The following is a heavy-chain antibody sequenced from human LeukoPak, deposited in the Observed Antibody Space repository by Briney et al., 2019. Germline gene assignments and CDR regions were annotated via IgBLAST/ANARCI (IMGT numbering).Heavy chain of an antibody. CDR3: ARTHYGSGSYDGMDV. Sequence: GGSLRLSCAASGFTFSSYGMHWVRQAPGKGLEWVAVISYDGSNKYYADSVKGRFTISRDNSKNTLYLQMNSLRAEDTAVYYCARTHYGSGSYDGMDVWGQGTTVTVSS. CDR1: GFTFSSYG. D-gene: IGHD3-10*01. CDR2: ISYDGSNK. J-gene: IGHJ6*02. V-gene: IGHV3-30*03.